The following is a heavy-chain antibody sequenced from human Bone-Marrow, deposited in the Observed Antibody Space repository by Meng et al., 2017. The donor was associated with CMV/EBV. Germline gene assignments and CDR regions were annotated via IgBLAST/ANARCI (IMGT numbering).Heavy chain of an antibody. D-gene: IGHD2-15*01. CDR3: ARDRRTYSSYFYYGMEV. CDR1: FPFSSYP. V-gene: IGHV3-30*04. Sequence: FPFSSYPMHWVRQAPGKGLEWVAVLWYDGSKISYTDSVKGRFTISSDNSKNTVYLQMNSLRAEDTAVYYCARDRRTYSSYFYYGMEVWGQGTTVTVSS. CDR2: LWYDGSKI. J-gene: IGHJ6*02.